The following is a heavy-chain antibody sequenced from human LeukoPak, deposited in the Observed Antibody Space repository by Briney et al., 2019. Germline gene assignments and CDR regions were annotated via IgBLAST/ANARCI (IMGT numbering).Heavy chain of an antibody. CDR1: GLTVNSNY. D-gene: IGHD3-10*01. CDR2: LYSAGHT. V-gene: IGHV3-66*01. Sequence: PGGSLRLSCAASGLTVNSNYMSWVRQAPGKGLEWVSVLYSAGHTYYADSVQGRFTISRDNSRNTVYLQMNSLRVEDTAVYYCATEASRGVLFHIWGQGTLVTVSS. J-gene: IGHJ3*02. CDR3: ATEASRGVLFHI.